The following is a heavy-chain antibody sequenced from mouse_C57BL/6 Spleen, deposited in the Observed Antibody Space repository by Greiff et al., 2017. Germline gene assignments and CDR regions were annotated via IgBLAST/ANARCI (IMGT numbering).Heavy chain of an antibody. V-gene: IGHV5-17*01. Sequence: EVKLVESGGGLVKPGGSLKLSCAASGFTFSDYGMHWVRQAPEKGLEWVAYISSVSSTIYYADTVKGRFTISRDNAKNTLFLQMTSLRSEDTAMYYCARRDYYGSSPHYYAMDYWGQGTSVTVSS. CDR3: ARRDYYGSSPHYYAMDY. D-gene: IGHD1-1*01. J-gene: IGHJ4*01. CDR1: GFTFSDYG. CDR2: ISSVSSTI.